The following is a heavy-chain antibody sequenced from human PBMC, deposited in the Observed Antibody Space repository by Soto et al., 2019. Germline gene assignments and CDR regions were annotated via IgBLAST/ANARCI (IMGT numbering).Heavy chain of an antibody. CDR1: GFTFSSYS. J-gene: IGHJ4*02. Sequence: GGSLRLSCAASGFTFSSYSMNWVRQAPGKGLEWVSSISSSSSYIYYADSVKGRFTISRDNAKNSLYLQMNSLRAEDTAVYYCARSTVTTAPFGYWVQGTLVTVSS. V-gene: IGHV3-21*01. CDR2: ISSSSSYI. CDR3: ARSTVTTAPFGY. D-gene: IGHD4-17*01.